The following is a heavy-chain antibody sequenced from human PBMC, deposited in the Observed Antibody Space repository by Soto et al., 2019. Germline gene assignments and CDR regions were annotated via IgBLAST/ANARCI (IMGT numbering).Heavy chain of an antibody. CDR2: IYSSGST. V-gene: IGHV4-61*01. D-gene: IGHD2-21*02. J-gene: IGHJ4*02. CDR1: CGSVSSDTHY. Sequence: SETLSLTCTVSCGSVSSDTHYWSWIRQPPGKGLEWIGFIYSSGSTYYNPSLKSRVTMSVDTSKNQFSLKLRSVTAADTAVYFCARQRLLRLKPDFDIWGQGTLVTVSS. CDR3: ARQRLLRLKPDFDI.